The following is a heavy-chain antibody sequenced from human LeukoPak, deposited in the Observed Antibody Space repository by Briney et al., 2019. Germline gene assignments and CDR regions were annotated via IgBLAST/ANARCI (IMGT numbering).Heavy chain of an antibody. J-gene: IGHJ4*02. CDR1: GDSVSSNSAA. CDR3: ARGRRDGYMLLWEDY. Sequence: SQTLSLTCAISGDSVSSNSAAWNWIRQSPSRGLEWLGRTYYRSKWYNDYAVSVKSRITINPDTSKNQFSLHLNSVTPDDTAVYYCARGRRDGYMLLWEDYWGQGTLVTVSS. V-gene: IGHV6-1*01. D-gene: IGHD5-24*01. CDR2: TYYRSKWYN.